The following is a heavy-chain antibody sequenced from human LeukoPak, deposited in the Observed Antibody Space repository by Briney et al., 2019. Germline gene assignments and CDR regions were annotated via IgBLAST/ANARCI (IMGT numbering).Heavy chain of an antibody. CDR2: IKQDGSEK. CDR1: GFTFSSYW. CDR3: ASISHSSSWYESDVTFDY. Sequence: PGGSLRLSCAASGFTFSSYWMSWVRQAPGKGLEWVANIKQDGSEKYYVDSVKGRFTISRDNAKNSLYLQMNSLRAEDTAVYYCASISHSSSWYESDVTFDYWGQGTLVTVSS. V-gene: IGHV3-7*03. D-gene: IGHD6-13*01. J-gene: IGHJ4*02.